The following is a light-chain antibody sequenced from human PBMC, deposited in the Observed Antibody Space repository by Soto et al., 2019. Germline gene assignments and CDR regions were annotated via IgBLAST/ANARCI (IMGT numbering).Light chain of an antibody. Sequence: DIVLTQSPLSLPVTPGEPASISCRSSQSILHSNGYNYLDWYLQKPGQSPQLLIYLGSDRASGVPDRFSGSGSGTDFTLTISRGEADDVGVYYCMQALQTPLITFGQGTRLEIK. J-gene: IGKJ5*01. CDR3: MQALQTPLIT. CDR2: LGS. CDR1: QSILHSNGYNY. V-gene: IGKV2-28*01.